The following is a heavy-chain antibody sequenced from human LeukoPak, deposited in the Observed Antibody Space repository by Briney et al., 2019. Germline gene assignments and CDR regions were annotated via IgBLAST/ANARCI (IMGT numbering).Heavy chain of an antibody. CDR3: ARGQSGDFGHPFGFDY. Sequence: ASVKVSCKASDYTFASSGISWVRQAPGQGLEWMGWISAYTAITNYAQKVQGRVTMTTDTSPSTAYMELRRLRSDDTAVYYCARGQSGDFGHPFGFDYWGQGTLVTVSS. D-gene: IGHD4-17*01. V-gene: IGHV1-18*01. CDR2: ISAYTAIT. J-gene: IGHJ4*02. CDR1: DYTFASSG.